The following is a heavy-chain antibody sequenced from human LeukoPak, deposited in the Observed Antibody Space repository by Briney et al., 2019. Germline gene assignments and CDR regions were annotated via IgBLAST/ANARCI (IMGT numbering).Heavy chain of an antibody. CDR1: GGSISSSSYY. CDR2: IYYSGST. J-gene: IGHJ4*02. Sequence: SETLSLTCTVSGGSISSSSYYWGWIRQPPGKGLEWIGSIYYSGSTYYNPSLKSRVTISVDTSKNQFSLKLSSVTAADTAVYYCARVFLRSAAGIDYWGQGTLVTVSS. V-gene: IGHV4-39*07. D-gene: IGHD6-13*01. CDR3: ARVFLRSAAGIDY.